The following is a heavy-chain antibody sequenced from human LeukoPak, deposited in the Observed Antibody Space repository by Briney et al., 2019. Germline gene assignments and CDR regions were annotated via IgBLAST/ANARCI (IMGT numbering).Heavy chain of an antibody. CDR2: INTGNGNT. J-gene: IGHJ4*02. D-gene: IGHD3-16*01. V-gene: IGHV1-3*04. CDR3: ARDSPVMSY. Sequence: ASVKVSCKASGYTFTTYPMHWVRQAPGQRLEWMGWINTGNGNTKYSQKFQGRVTITRDTSANTAYMELTSLGFEGTAVYYCARDSPVMSYWGQGTLVTVSS. CDR1: GYTFTTYP.